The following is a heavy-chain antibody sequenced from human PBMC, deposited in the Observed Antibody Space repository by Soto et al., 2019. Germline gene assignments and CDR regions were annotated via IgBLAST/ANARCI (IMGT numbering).Heavy chain of an antibody. V-gene: IGHV3-23*01. CDR2: ISGSGGST. J-gene: IGHJ3*02. CDR3: AKDSRDCSGGSCYGIDAFDI. D-gene: IGHD2-15*01. Sequence: GESLKISCAASGFTFSSYAMSWVRQAPGKGLEWVSAISGSGGSTYYADSVKGRFTISRDNSKNTLYLQMNSLRAEDTAVYYCAKDSRDCSGGSCYGIDAFDIWGQGTMVTVSS. CDR1: GFTFSSYA.